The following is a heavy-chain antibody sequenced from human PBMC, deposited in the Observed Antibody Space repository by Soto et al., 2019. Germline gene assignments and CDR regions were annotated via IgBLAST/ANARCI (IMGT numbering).Heavy chain of an antibody. CDR1: GLTFDDYA. Sequence: EVQLVESGGDLVQPGRSLRLSCAASGLTFDDYAMHWVRQVPGKGLQWVSGLSWNGVTIGYAASVKGRFTISRDNAKKSLYLQMNGLRPDDTALYYCAASRAYDSSDYSGFHYGKDVWGLGTTVTVS. CDR3: AASRAYDSSDYSGFHYGKDV. D-gene: IGHD3-22*01. V-gene: IGHV3-9*01. CDR2: LSWNGVTI. J-gene: IGHJ6*02.